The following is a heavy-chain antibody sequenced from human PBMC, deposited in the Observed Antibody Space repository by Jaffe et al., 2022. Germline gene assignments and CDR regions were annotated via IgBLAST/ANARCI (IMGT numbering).Heavy chain of an antibody. CDR3: AKAPLGTMIVVVIDLLFDY. D-gene: IGHD3-22*01. V-gene: IGHV3-30*02. J-gene: IGHJ4*02. CDR1: GFTFSSYG. Sequence: QVQLVESGGGVVQPGGSLRLSCAASGFTFSSYGMHWVRQAPGKGLEWVAFIRYDGSNKYYADSVKGRFTISRDNSKNTLYLQMNSLRAEDTAVYYCAKAPLGTMIVVVIDLLFDYWGQGTLVTVSS. CDR2: IRYDGSNK.